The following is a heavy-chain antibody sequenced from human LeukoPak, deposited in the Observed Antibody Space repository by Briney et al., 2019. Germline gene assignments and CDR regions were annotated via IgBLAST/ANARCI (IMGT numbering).Heavy chain of an antibody. CDR1: GGSFSGYY. CDR2: INHSGST. Sequence: PSETLSLTCAVYGGSFSGYYWSWIRQPPGKGLEWIGEINHSGSTNYNPSLKSRVTISVDTSKNQFSLKLSSVTAADTAVYYCARDRQGRYDYVLYYYYGMDVWGQGTTVTVSS. V-gene: IGHV4-34*01. D-gene: IGHD3-16*01. J-gene: IGHJ6*02. CDR3: ARDRQGRYDYVLYYYYGMDV.